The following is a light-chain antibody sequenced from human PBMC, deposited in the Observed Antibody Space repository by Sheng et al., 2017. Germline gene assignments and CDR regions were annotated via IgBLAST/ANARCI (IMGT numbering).Light chain of an antibody. V-gene: IGKV1-39*01. J-gene: IGKJ4*01. CDR1: QSISSY. CDR2: AAS. Sequence: DIQMTQSPSSLSASVGDRVTITCRASQSISSYLNWYQQKPGKAPKLLIFAASSFQGGVPSRFSGSGSGTDFTLTIWNLQPEDFATYYCQHTYSIPYTFGGGPKWRSN. CDR3: QHTYSIPYT.